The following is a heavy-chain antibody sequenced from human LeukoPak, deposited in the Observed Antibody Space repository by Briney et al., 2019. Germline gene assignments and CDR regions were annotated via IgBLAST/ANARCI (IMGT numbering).Heavy chain of an antibody. Sequence: GGSLRLSCAASGFTFSSYSMMWVRQAPGKGLEGFSYISSSSGTIYYADSVKGRFTISRDNAKNSLYLQMNSLRAEDTAVYYCARGYYYYYMDVWGKGTTVTVPS. CDR3: ARGYYYYYMDV. CDR2: ISSSSGTI. V-gene: IGHV3-48*04. J-gene: IGHJ6*03. CDR1: GFTFSSYS.